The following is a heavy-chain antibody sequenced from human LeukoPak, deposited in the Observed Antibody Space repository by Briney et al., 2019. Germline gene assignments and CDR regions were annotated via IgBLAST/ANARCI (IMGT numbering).Heavy chain of an antibody. D-gene: IGHD3-10*01. V-gene: IGHV3-23*01. Sequence: GGSLRLSCAASGFTFSNYVMNWVRQAPGRAPEWVSGISGNSGTTFQADSVRGRFTISRDNSRNTLYLQMNSLRVEDTAVYYCAAEIYYYAEGDYWGQGTLVTVAS. J-gene: IGHJ4*02. CDR3: AAEIYYYAEGDY. CDR2: ISGNSGTT. CDR1: GFTFSNYV.